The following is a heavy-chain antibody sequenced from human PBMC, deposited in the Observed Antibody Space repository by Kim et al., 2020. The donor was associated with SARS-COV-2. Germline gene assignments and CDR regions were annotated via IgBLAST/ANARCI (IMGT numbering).Heavy chain of an antibody. V-gene: IGHV3-11*01. CDR2: ISSSGSTI. Sequence: GGSLRLSCAASGFTFSDYYMSWIRQAPGKGLEWVSYISSSGSTIYYADSVKGRFTISRDNAKNSLVLQMNSLRAEDTAVYYCARVRGAAGPFYYYYYGMDVWGPGTTVTVSS. CDR1: GFTFSDYY. D-gene: IGHD6-13*01. J-gene: IGHJ6*01. CDR3: ARVRGAAGPFYYYYYGMDV.